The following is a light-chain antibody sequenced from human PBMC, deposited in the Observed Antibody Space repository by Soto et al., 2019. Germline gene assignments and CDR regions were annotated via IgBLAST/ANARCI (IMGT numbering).Light chain of an antibody. V-gene: IGKV3-20*01. CDR1: QSVSSSY. CDR3: QQYGSSPRIT. CDR2: GAS. J-gene: IGKJ3*01. Sequence: EIVLTQSPGTLSLSPGERATLSCRASQSVSSSYLAWYQQKPGQAPRLLIYGASSRATGIPDRFSGSGSGTDFTLTIIRLEPEDFAVYYCQQYGSSPRITFGPGTKVDIK.